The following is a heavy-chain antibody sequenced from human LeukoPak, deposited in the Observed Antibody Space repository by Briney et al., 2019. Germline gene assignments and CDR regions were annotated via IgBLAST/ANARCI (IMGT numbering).Heavy chain of an antibody. Sequence: GGSLRLSCAASGFTFSSYSMNGVRQAPGKGLEWVSSISSSSSYIYYADSVKGRFTISRDNAKNSLYLQMNSLRAEDTAVYYCARAQIQLWSTNYYMDVWGKGTTVTVSS. CDR3: ARAQIQLWSTNYYMDV. CDR2: ISSSSSYI. D-gene: IGHD5-18*01. CDR1: GFTFSSYS. J-gene: IGHJ6*03. V-gene: IGHV3-21*01.